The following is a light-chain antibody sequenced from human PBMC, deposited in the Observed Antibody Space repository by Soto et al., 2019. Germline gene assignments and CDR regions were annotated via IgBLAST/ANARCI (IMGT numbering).Light chain of an antibody. V-gene: IGKV1-5*03. CDR3: LQDINYPWT. Sequence: DIQMTQSPSTLSASVGDRVTITCQASQTISSWLAWYQQKPGKAPKLLIYKASSLESGVPPRFSGSGSGTDFTLAISSLQPEDSATYYCLQDINYPWTFGQGTKVDIK. J-gene: IGKJ1*01. CDR1: QTISSW. CDR2: KAS.